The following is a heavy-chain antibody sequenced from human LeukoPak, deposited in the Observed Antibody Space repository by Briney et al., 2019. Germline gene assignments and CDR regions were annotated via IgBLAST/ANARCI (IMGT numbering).Heavy chain of an antibody. CDR1: GFTLSSYG. J-gene: IGHJ4*02. D-gene: IGHD3-10*01. CDR3: VKEYGSGLLDY. V-gene: IGHV3-30*18. Sequence: GGSLRLSCAASGFTLSSYGMHWVRQAPGKGLEWVAVISYDGSNKYYADSVKGRFTTSRDNSKNTLDLQMNSLRPEDTAVYYCVKEYGSGLLDYWGQGTLVTVSS. CDR2: ISYDGSNK.